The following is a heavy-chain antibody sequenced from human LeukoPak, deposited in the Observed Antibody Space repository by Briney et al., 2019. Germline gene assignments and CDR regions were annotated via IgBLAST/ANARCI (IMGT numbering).Heavy chain of an antibody. CDR2: MNPNSGNT. V-gene: IGHV1-8*01. CDR1: GYTFISYD. CDR3: ARSGVVVPAAMNYYYGMDV. J-gene: IGHJ6*02. D-gene: IGHD2-2*01. Sequence: ASVKVSCKASGYTFISYDINWVRQATGQGLEWMGWMNPNSGNTGYAQKFQSRVTMTRNTSISTAYMELSSLRSEDTAVYYCARSGVVVPAAMNYYYGMDVWGQGTTVTVSS.